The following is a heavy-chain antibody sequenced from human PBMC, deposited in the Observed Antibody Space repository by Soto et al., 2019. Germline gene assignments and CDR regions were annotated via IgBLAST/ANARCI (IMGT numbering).Heavy chain of an antibody. V-gene: IGHV4-4*07. D-gene: IGHD3-9*01. CDR3: TRGTFDTTAPFY. CDR1: GGSISNDR. Sequence: ETLALSCPVSGGSISNDRWSGVRQPSGKGLEWIGLIFASGRTNYNPSLQSRVTMSLDTSKNQFSLTMTSLAAADTAVYYCTRGTFDTTAPFYWGQGIQVTVYS. J-gene: IGHJ4*02. CDR2: IFASGRT.